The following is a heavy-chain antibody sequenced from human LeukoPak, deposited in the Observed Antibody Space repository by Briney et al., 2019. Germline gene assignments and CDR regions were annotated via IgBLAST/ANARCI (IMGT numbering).Heavy chain of an antibody. CDR3: ARVIVGGMRAFDM. Sequence: GGSLRLSCAASGFTFTNYWMHWVRQAPGKGLVWVSRIDGDGATKYADSVRGRFTISRDNAKKTLYLQMNGLRAEDMAVYYCARVIVGGMRAFDMWGQGTMVTVSS. D-gene: IGHD1-26*01. J-gene: IGHJ3*02. V-gene: IGHV3-74*03. CDR2: IDGDGAT. CDR1: GFTFTNYW.